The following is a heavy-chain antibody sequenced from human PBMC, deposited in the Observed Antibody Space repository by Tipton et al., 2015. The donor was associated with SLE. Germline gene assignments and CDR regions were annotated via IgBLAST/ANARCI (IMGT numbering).Heavy chain of an antibody. CDR2: IYTSRST. J-gene: IGHJ1*01. CDR1: GDSISSAPSSGSYY. CDR3: ATNGHGETYEFFTEYLRH. D-gene: IGHD5-12*01. V-gene: IGHV4-61*02. Sequence: TLSLTCTVSGDSISSAPSSGSYYWNWIRQPAGKGLEWIGRIYTSRSTNYNPSLKSRLTISLDTSKHQFSLKLNSVTAADTAVYYCATNGHGETYEFFTEYLRHWGQGTLVTVSS.